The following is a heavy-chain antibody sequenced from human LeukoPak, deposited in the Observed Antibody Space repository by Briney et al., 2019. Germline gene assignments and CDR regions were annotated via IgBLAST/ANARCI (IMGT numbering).Heavy chain of an antibody. CDR1: GGSISSSSYY. Sequence: SETLSLTCTVSGGSISSSSYYWGWIRQPPGKGLEWIGSIYYSGSTYYNPSLKSRVTISVDTSNYHFSLNLSSVTAADTAVYYCAGIMRRYYYYYMDVWGKGTTVTISS. CDR2: IYYSGST. CDR3: AGIMRRYYYYYMDV. D-gene: IGHD3-16*01. J-gene: IGHJ6*03. V-gene: IGHV4-39*02.